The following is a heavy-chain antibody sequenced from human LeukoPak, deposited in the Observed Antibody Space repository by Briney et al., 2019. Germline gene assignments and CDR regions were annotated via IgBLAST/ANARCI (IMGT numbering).Heavy chain of an antibody. CDR3: ARGGGRDGYNFRY. Sequence: SETLSLICTVSGGFISSYYWSWIRQPAGKGLEWIGRINTSGSSDYNPSLRSRVTMSVDTSKNQFSLNLSSVTAADTAVYYCARGGGRDGYNFRYWGQGTLVTVSS. CDR1: GGFISSYY. D-gene: IGHD5-24*01. J-gene: IGHJ4*02. CDR2: INTSGSS. V-gene: IGHV4-4*07.